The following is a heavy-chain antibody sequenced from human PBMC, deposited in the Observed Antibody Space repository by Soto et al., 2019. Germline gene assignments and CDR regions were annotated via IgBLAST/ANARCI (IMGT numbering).Heavy chain of an antibody. V-gene: IGHV3-48*01. CDR3: ARYYYYDSSGPSDAFDI. CDR2: ISSSSSTI. D-gene: IGHD3-22*01. J-gene: IGHJ3*02. Sequence: GGSLRLSCAASGFTFSSYSMHWVRQAPGKGLEWVSYISSSSSTIYYADSVKGRFTISRDNAKNSLYLQMNSLRAEDTAVYYCARYYYYDSSGPSDAFDIWGQGTMVTVSS. CDR1: GFTFSSYS.